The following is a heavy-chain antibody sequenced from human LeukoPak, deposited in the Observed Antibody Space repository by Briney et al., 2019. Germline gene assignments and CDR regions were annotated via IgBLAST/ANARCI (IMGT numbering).Heavy chain of an antibody. CDR1: GYTFTGYY. J-gene: IGHJ4*02. CDR2: INPNSGGT. V-gene: IGHV1-2*02. CDR3: ARGPGDYSNYFDY. D-gene: IGHD4-17*01. Sequence: ASVKVSCKASGYTFTGYYMHWVRQAPGQGLEWMGWINPNSGGTNYPQKFQGRVTMTRDTSISTAYMELSRLRSDDTAVYYCARGPGDYSNYFDYWGQGTLVTVSS.